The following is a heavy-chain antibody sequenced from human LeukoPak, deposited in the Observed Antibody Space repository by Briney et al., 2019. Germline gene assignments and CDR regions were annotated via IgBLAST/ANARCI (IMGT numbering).Heavy chain of an antibody. CDR3: ARAQDYCSGGSCYGYFQR. Sequence: SSETLSLTCAVYGGSFSGYYWSWIRQPPGKGLEWIGEINHRGSTNYNPSLKSRVTISVDTSKNQFSLKLSSVTAADTAVYYCARAQDYCSGGSCYGYFQRWGQGSLVTVSS. CDR2: INHRGST. CDR1: GGSFSGYY. D-gene: IGHD2-15*01. V-gene: IGHV4-34*01. J-gene: IGHJ1*01.